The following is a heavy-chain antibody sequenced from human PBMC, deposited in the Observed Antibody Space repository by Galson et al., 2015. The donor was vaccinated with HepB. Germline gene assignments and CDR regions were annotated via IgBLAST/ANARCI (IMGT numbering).Heavy chain of an antibody. D-gene: IGHD1-26*01. Sequence: SVKVSCKASGYTFTNYAMNWVRQAPGQGLEWMGWINTNTGNPTYAQGFTGRFVFSLDTSVSTAYLQISSLEAEDTAVYYCARDGTGDLLDFDYWGQGTLVTVSS. CDR2: INTNTGNP. CDR3: ARDGTGDLLDFDY. J-gene: IGHJ4*02. V-gene: IGHV7-4-1*02. CDR1: GYTFTNYA.